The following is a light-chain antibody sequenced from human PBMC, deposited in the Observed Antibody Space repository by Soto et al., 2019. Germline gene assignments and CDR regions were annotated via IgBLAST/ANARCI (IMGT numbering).Light chain of an antibody. CDR1: QSLLHSNRFNY. J-gene: IGKJ1*01. CDR2: LGS. Sequence: DIVMTQSPLSLPVTPGEPASISCRSSQSLLHSNRFNYFDWYLQKPGQSPQLLIYLGSNRASGVPDRFSGSGSGTDFTLKISRVEAEDVGVYYCMQGLKTPRTFGQGTKV. CDR3: MQGLKTPRT. V-gene: IGKV2-28*01.